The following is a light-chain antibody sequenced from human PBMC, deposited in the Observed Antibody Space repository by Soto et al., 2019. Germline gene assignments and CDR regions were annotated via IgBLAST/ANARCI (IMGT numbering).Light chain of an antibody. CDR3: CSYAGSSTSRV. Sequence: QSALAQPASVSGSPGQSITISCTGTSSDVGSYNLVSWYQQHPGKAPKLMIYEVSKRPSGVSNRFSGSKSGNTASLTISGLQAEDDADYYCCSYAGSSTSRVFGTGTKLTVL. CDR1: SSDVGSYNL. V-gene: IGLV2-23*02. J-gene: IGLJ1*01. CDR2: EVS.